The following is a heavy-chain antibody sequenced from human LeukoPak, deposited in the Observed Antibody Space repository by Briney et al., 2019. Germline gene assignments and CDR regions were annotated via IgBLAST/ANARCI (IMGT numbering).Heavy chain of an antibody. V-gene: IGHV4-39*01. J-gene: IGHJ4*02. CDR1: GASIGSDDYY. Sequence: PSETLSLTCTVSGASIGSDDYYWGWIRQPPGKGLEWIGSIFYSGSTYYNPSLRSRVTISVDTSKNQFSLKVSSVATGDTAVYYCARPYSDYNYYFDSWGQGTLVTVSS. D-gene: IGHD4-11*01. CDR2: IFYSGST. CDR3: ARPYSDYNYYFDS.